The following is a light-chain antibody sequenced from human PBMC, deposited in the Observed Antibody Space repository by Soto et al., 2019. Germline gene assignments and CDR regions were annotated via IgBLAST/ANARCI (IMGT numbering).Light chain of an antibody. CDR2: DAS. J-gene: IGKJ4*01. CDR3: QQYYKWPLT. CDR1: QSVYSM. V-gene: IGKV3-15*01. Sequence: EIVMTQSPATLSVSPWERATLSCRASQSVYSMLAWYQQKPGQAPRLLIYDASTRATGIPASFSGSGSGTEFTLTISSLQSQDFAVYYCQQYYKWPLTFGGGTKVDIK.